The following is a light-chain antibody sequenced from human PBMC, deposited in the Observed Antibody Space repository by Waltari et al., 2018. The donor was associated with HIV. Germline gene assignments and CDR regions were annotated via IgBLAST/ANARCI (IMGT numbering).Light chain of an antibody. V-gene: IGKV3-15*01. Sequence: VMTQSPATLSVSPGERATLSCRASHSVSSDIAWYQHKPGQAPRLLIYGASTRATTIPPRFSGSGSGTQFTLTISSLQSEDFAVYYCQQYLGWPRTFGQGTKLEIK. CDR1: HSVSSD. J-gene: IGKJ2*01. CDR2: GAS. CDR3: QQYLGWPRT.